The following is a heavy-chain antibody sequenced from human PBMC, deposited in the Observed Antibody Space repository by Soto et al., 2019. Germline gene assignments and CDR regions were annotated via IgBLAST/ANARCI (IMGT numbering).Heavy chain of an antibody. J-gene: IGHJ6*02. Sequence: QVQLVQSGAEVKKPGSSVKVSCKASGGTFSSYAISWVRQAPGQGLEWMGGIIPIFGTANYAQKFQGRVTITADESTSTAYMELSSLRSEDTAVYYCARDREAGDRAHYYYDGMDVWGQGATVTVS. CDR3: ARDREAGDRAHYYYDGMDV. CDR2: IIPIFGTA. V-gene: IGHV1-69*01. D-gene: IGHD7-27*01. CDR1: GGTFSSYA.